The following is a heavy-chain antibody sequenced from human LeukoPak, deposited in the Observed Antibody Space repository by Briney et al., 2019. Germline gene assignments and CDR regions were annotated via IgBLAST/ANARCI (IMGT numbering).Heavy chain of an antibody. CDR3: AREEGSGWYGYFDL. D-gene: IGHD6-19*01. Sequence: GGPLRLSCAASGFTFSSYWMSWVRQAPGKGLEWVANIKQDGSEKYYVDSVKGRFTISRDNAKNSLYLQMNSLRAEDTAVYYCAREEGSGWYGYFDLWGRGTLVTVSS. CDR1: GFTFSSYW. J-gene: IGHJ2*01. CDR2: IKQDGSEK. V-gene: IGHV3-7*03.